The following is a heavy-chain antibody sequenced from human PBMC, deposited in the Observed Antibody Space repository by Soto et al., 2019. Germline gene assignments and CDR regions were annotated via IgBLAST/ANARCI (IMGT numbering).Heavy chain of an antibody. D-gene: IGHD4-4*01. CDR2: IIPIFGTA. CDR1: GGTFSSYA. J-gene: IGHJ4*02. CDR3: ARNLMTTVTTN. V-gene: IGHV1-69*06. Sequence: VASVKVSCKASGGTFSSYAISWVRQAPGQGLEWMGGIIPIFGTANYAQKFQGRVTITADKSTSTAYMELSSLRSEDTAVYYCARNLMTTVTTNWGQGTLVTVSS.